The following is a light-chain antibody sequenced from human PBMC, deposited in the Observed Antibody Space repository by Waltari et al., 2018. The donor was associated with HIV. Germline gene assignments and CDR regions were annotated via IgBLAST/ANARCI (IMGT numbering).Light chain of an antibody. Sequence: QSALTQPASVSGSPGQSITISCTGTSSDVGSYNRVSWYQQAPGKAPKLMIYEFSKRPSGVSNRFSGSRSGNTASLTISGLQAEDEADYYCCSYAGSSTLVFGGGTKLTVL. V-gene: IGLV2-23*02. CDR3: CSYAGSSTLV. J-gene: IGLJ2*01. CDR2: EFS. CDR1: SSDVGSYNR.